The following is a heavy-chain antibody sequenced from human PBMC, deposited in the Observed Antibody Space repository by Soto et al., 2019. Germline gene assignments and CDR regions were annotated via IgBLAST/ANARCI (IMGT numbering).Heavy chain of an antibody. CDR1: GGSISSSSYY. CDR2: IYYSGST. D-gene: IGHD6-19*01. Sequence: QLQLQESGPGLVKPSETLSLTCTVSGGSISSSSYYWGWIRQPPGKGLEWIGSIYYSGSTYYNPSLKSRVTISVDTSKNQFPLKLSSVTAADTAVYYCAREGRGIAVAADAFDIWGQGTMVTVSS. CDR3: AREGRGIAVAADAFDI. V-gene: IGHV4-39*02. J-gene: IGHJ3*02.